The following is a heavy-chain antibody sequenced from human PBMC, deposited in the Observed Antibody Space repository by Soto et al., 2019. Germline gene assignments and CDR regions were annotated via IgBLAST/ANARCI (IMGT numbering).Heavy chain of an antibody. V-gene: IGHV5-51*01. J-gene: IGHJ4*02. CDR1: GYSFTSYW. Sequence: PGESLKISCMGSGYSFTSYWIGWVRQMPGKGLEWMGIIYPGDSDTRYSPSFQGQVTISADKSISTAYLQWSSLKASDTAMYYCARKRYYDRSGYFDYSGQGTLRSISS. CDR2: IYPGDSDT. CDR3: ARKRYYDRSGYFDY. D-gene: IGHD3-22*01.